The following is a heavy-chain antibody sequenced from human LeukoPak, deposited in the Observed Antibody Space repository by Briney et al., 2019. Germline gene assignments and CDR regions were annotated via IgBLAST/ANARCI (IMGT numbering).Heavy chain of an antibody. D-gene: IGHD4-11*01. V-gene: IGHV3-23*01. J-gene: IGHJ4*02. CDR2: ISGSGGST. CDR1: GFTFSSYS. CDR3: AKGSLLTTVSYVSDY. Sequence: TGGSLRLSYAASGFTFSSYSMNWVRQAPGKGLEWVSAISGSGGSTYYADSVKGRFTISRDNSKNTLYLQMNSLRAEDTAVYYCAKGSLLTTVSYVSDYWGQGTLVTVSS.